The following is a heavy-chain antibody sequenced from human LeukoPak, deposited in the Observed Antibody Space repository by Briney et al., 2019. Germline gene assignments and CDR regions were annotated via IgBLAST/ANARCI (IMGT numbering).Heavy chain of an antibody. CDR3: ARDRVVAAGSDAFDI. CDR2: IYYGGNN. D-gene: IGHD6-13*01. J-gene: IGHJ3*02. CDR1: GCSISSGDYY. Sequence: PSETLSLTCTVSGCSISSGDYYWIWILQPPGKGLEWSRKIYYGGNNSYHASLKSRFTISVDTSKNQFSLKLSAVTAADTAVYYCARDRVVAAGSDAFDIWGQGTMVTVSS. V-gene: IGHV4-30-4*08.